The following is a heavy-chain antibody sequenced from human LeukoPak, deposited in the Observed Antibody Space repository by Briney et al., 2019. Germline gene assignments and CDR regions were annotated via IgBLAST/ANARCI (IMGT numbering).Heavy chain of an antibody. CDR1: GGSFSGYY. CDR2: INHSGST. V-gene: IGHV4-34*01. D-gene: IGHD4-17*01. J-gene: IGHJ6*03. CDR3: ARLHPLRRGHYYYYMDV. Sequence: SETLSLTCAVYGGSFSGYYWSWIRQPPGKGLEWIGEINHSGSTNYNPSLKSRVTISVDTSKNRFSLKLSSVTAADTAVYYCARLHPLRRGHYYYYMDVWGKGTTVTVSS.